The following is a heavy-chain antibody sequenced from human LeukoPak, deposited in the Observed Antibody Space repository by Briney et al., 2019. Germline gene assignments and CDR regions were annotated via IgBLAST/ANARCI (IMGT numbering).Heavy chain of an antibody. CDR1: GFTFSNYA. V-gene: IGHV3-23*01. CDR2: ISGSGGST. CDR3: AKDVGSWSRGAFDY. Sequence: GGSLRLSCAASGFTFSNYAMSWVRRAPGKGLEWVSAISGSGGSTYYADSVKGRLTISRDNSKNTLYLQMNSLRAEDTALYYCAKDVGSWSRGAFDYWGQGTLATVSS. J-gene: IGHJ4*02. D-gene: IGHD6-13*01.